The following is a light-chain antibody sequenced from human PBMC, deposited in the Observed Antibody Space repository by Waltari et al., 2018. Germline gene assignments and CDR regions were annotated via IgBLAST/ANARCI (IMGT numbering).Light chain of an antibody. V-gene: IGLV2-14*01. Sequence: QSAPPQPASASGSPGQSITISCTGTSSHVGGYDFVSWHQQYQGKAPKVMIYGVNTRPSGVSKRFSGSKSGNTASLIISGLQADDEADYYCSSYTTSGTLVFGTGTKVTVL. CDR3: SSYTTSGTLV. CDR2: GVN. CDR1: SSHVGGYDF. J-gene: IGLJ1*01.